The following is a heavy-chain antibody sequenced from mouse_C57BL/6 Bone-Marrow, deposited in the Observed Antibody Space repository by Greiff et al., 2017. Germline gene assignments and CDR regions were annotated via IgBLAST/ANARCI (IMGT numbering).Heavy chain of an antibody. CDR2: IYPGDGDT. CDR3: ARSGRFYYYAMGY. J-gene: IGHJ4*01. CDR1: GYAFSSYW. Sequence: QVQLQQSGAELVKPGASVKISCKASGYAFSSYWMNWVKQRPGKGLEWIGQIYPGDGDTNYNGKFKGKATLTADKSYSTAYMQLRSLTSEESAVFFCARSGRFYYYAMGYWGQGTSGTVSS. V-gene: IGHV1-80*01. D-gene: IGHD3-1*01.